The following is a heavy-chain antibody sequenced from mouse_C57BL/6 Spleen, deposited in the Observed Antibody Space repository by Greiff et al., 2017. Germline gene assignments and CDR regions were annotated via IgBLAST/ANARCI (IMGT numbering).Heavy chain of an antibody. CDR2: IDPENGDT. CDR1: GFNIKDDY. V-gene: IGHV14-4*01. D-gene: IGHD3-2*01. CDR3: TTDRGIFLDY. Sequence: VQLKESGAELVRPGASVKLSCTASGFNIKDDYMHWVKQRPEQGLEWIGWIDPENGDTEYASKFQGKATITADTSSNTAYLQLSSLTSEDTAVYYCTTDRGIFLDYWGQGTTLTVSA. J-gene: IGHJ2*01.